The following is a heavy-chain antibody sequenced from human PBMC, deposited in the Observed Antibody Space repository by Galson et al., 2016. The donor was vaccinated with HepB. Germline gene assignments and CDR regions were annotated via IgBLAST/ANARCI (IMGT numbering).Heavy chain of an antibody. V-gene: IGHV1-8*01. Sequence: SVKVSCKASGYTFTNYDINWVRQAPGQGLEWMGWVNPNSRNTGYAQKFQGRVTMTMDTSISTAYMELSSLRSEDTAVYYCAARHQSSLEWFGEILQGKIDGFDVWGQGTTVTVSS. CDR3: AARHQSSLEWFGEILQGKIDGFDV. J-gene: IGHJ3*01. CDR1: GYTFTNYD. D-gene: IGHD3-10*01. CDR2: VNPNSRNT.